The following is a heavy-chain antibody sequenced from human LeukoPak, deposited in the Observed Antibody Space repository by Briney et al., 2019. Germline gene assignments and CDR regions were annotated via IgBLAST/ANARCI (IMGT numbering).Heavy chain of an antibody. J-gene: IGHJ3*02. V-gene: IGHV3-53*01. Sequence: PGGSLRLSCAASGFSFSNYWMSWVRQAPGKGLEWVSVIYSGGSTYYADSVKGRFTISRDNSKNTLYLQMNSLTAEDTAVYYCARVGVVPAAIPDGFDIWGQGTMVTVSS. CDR2: IYSGGST. CDR3: ARVGVVPAAIPDGFDI. CDR1: GFSFSNYW. D-gene: IGHD2-2*01.